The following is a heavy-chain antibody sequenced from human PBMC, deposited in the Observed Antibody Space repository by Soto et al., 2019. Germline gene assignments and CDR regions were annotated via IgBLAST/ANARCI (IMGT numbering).Heavy chain of an antibody. CDR1: GYTFTSYG. J-gene: IGHJ4*02. D-gene: IGHD5-12*01. Sequence: ASVKVSCKASGYTFTSYGISWLRQAPGQGLEWMGWISAYNGNTNYAQKLQGRVTMTTDTSTSTAYMELRSLRSDDTAVYYCARDCGYSGYDSCGYWGQGTLVTVSS. V-gene: IGHV1-18*01. CDR2: ISAYNGNT. CDR3: ARDCGYSGYDSCGY.